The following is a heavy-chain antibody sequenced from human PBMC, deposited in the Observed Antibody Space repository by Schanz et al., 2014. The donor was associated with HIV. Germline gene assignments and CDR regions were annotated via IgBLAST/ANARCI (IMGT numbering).Heavy chain of an antibody. CDR2: IWVDGTSK. CDR3: ARALGRFRLYHLDY. J-gene: IGHJ4*02. Sequence: LVESGGGVVQPGRSLRLSCAASGFTYRNYGMHWVRQAPGKGLEGGAVIWVDGTSKFYADSVKGRFIISRDNSKNTLFLQMNSLRAEDTAVYYCARALGRFRLYHLDYWGQGTLVTVSS. V-gene: IGHV3-33*01. CDR1: GFTYRNYG. D-gene: IGHD3-16*01.